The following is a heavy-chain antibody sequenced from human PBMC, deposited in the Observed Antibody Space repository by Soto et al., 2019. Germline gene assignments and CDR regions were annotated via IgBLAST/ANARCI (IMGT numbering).Heavy chain of an antibody. D-gene: IGHD6-13*01. J-gene: IGHJ4*02. Sequence: ASVKVSCKASGYTFTSYYRHWVRQAPGQGLEWMGIINPSGGSTGYAQKFQGRVTMTRDTSTSTVYMELSSLRSEDTAVYYCARDLGPQYSSPDYWGQGTLVTVS. CDR3: ARDLGPQYSSPDY. CDR1: GYTFTSYY. CDR2: INPSGGST. V-gene: IGHV1-46*01.